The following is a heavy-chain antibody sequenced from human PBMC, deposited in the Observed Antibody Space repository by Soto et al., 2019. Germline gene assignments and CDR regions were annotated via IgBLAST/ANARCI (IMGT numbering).Heavy chain of an antibody. D-gene: IGHD2-2*02. CDR2: IIPIFGTA. CDR3: ASELDIVVVPAARPLYYGMDV. Sequence: SVKVSCTASGGTFSSYAISWVRQAPGQGLEWMGGIIPIFGTANYAQKFQGRVTITADESTSTAYMELSSLRSEDTAVYYCASELDIVVVPAARPLYYGMDVWGQGTTVTVSS. CDR1: GGTFSSYA. V-gene: IGHV1-69*13. J-gene: IGHJ6*02.